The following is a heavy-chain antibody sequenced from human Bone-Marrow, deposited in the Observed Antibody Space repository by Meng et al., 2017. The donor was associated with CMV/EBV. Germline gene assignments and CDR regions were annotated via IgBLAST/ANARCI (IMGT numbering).Heavy chain of an antibody. CDR3: ARDRLVGATTGYYGMDV. J-gene: IGHJ6*02. V-gene: IGHV1-69*05. CDR2: IIPIFGTT. D-gene: IGHD1-26*01. Sequence: SVKVSCKASGGTFSTYAISWVRQAPGQGLEWMGGIIPIFGTTNYAQKFQGRITITTDGSTSTAYMELSTLRPDDTAVYYCARDRLVGATTGYYGMDVWGQGTTVTVSS. CDR1: GGTFSTYA.